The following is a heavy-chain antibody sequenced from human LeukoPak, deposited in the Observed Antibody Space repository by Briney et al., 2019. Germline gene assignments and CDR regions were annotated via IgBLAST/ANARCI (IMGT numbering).Heavy chain of an antibody. D-gene: IGHD1-1*01. J-gene: IGHJ3*02. Sequence: SETLSLTCTVSGDSISNYYWSWIRQPPGKGLEWIGYIYNSGRTNYNPSLKSRVTISVDTSKNQFSLKLSSVTAADTAVYYCARGGNSLGYAFDIWGQGTVVTVSS. CDR3: ARGGNSLGYAFDI. CDR2: IYNSGRT. CDR1: GDSISNYY. V-gene: IGHV4-59*01.